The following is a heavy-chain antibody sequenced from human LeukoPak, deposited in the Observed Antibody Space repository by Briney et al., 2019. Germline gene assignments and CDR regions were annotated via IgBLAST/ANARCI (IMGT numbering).Heavy chain of an antibody. CDR3: AKDHTVTTDVTYYYYGMDV. CDR2: IKQDETEK. J-gene: IGHJ6*02. Sequence: GGSLRLSCTASGFTFSNFWMGWVRQAPGKGLEWVANIKQDETEKFYLGSVKGRFTISRDNAKNSLYLQMNSLRAEDTAVYYCAKDHTVTTDVTYYYYGMDVWGQGTTVTVSS. D-gene: IGHD4-11*01. CDR1: GFTFSNFW. V-gene: IGHV3-7*03.